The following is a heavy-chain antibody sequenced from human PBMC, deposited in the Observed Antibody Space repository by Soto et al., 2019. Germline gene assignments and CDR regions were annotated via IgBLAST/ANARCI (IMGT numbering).Heavy chain of an antibody. CDR2: IYYSGST. V-gene: IGHV4-59*08. D-gene: IGHD5-12*01. J-gene: IGHJ4*02. CDR3: ARGYSGYTNFDY. CDR1: GGSISTYY. Sequence: PETLSLTCTVSGGSISTYYCSCIRQPPGKGLEWIGYIYYSGSTNYNPSLKSRVTISVDTSKNQFSLKPSSVTAADTAVYYCARGYSGYTNFDYWGQGTLVTVSS.